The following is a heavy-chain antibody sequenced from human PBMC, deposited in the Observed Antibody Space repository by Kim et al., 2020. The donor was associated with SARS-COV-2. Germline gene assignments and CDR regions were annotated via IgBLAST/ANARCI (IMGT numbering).Heavy chain of an antibody. V-gene: IGHV3-48*02. D-gene: IGHD4-17*01. J-gene: IGHJ3*01. CDR3: ARDSYGDYVDSFDL. Sequence: NTGKGQFTISRDNAENSLYLQMNSLRDEDTALYFCARDSYGDYVDSFDLWGQGTMVTVSS.